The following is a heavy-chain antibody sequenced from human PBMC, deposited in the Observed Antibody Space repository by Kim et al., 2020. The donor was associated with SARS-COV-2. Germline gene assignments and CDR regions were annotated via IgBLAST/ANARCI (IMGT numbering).Heavy chain of an antibody. Sequence: SETLSLTCTVSGGSISSYYWSWIRQPPGKGLEWIGYIYYSGSTNYNPSLKSRVTISVDTSKNQFSLKLSSVTAADTAVYYCARAEGSGYYYYWGQGTLVTVSS. CDR3: ARAEGSGYYYY. D-gene: IGHD3-22*01. V-gene: IGHV4-59*13. J-gene: IGHJ4*02. CDR1: GGSISSYY. CDR2: IYYSGST.